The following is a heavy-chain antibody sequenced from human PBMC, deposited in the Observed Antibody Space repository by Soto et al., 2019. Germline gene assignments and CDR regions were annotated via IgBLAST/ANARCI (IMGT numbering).Heavy chain of an antibody. V-gene: IGHV3-30*18. J-gene: IGHJ4*02. CDR3: AKEGSVLVEASSFDY. CDR1: GFTFSSYG. Sequence: GGSLRLSCAASGFTFSSYGMHWVRQAPGKGLEWVAVISYDGSNKYYADSVKGRFTISRDNSKNTLYLQMNSLRAEDTAVYYCAKEGSVLVEASSFDYWGQGTLVTVSS. D-gene: IGHD1-26*01. CDR2: ISYDGSNK.